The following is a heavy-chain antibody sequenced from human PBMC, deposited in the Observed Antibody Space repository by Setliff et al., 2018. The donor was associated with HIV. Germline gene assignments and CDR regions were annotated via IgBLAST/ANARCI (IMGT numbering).Heavy chain of an antibody. V-gene: IGHV4-4*07. CDR3: ARDEWLLDWSFDL. D-gene: IGHD3-3*01. CDR2: IYTSGST. J-gene: IGHJ2*01. Sequence: SETLSLTCTVSGGSISSYYWGWIRQPAGKGLEWIGRIYTSGSTNYNPSLKSRVTMSVDTSKNQFSLKLSSVTAADTAVYYCARDEWLLDWSFDLWGRGTLVTVSS. CDR1: GGSISSYY.